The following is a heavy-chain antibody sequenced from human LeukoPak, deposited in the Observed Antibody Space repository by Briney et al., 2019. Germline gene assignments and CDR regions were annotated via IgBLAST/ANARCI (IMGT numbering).Heavy chain of an antibody. Sequence: GGSLRLSCAASGFTFSSYSMNWVRQAPGKGLELVSVISSSSRNIYYADSVKGRFTISRDNAKSSLSLQMNSLRAEDTAVYYCASRGGIYYWGQGTLVTVSS. D-gene: IGHD3-16*01. CDR3: ASRGGIYY. J-gene: IGHJ4*02. V-gene: IGHV3-21*01. CDR2: ISSSSRNI. CDR1: GFTFSSYS.